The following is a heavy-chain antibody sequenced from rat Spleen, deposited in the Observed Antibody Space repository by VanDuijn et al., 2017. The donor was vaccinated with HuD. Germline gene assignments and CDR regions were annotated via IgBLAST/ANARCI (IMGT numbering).Heavy chain of an antibody. J-gene: IGHJ3*01. CDR1: GFTYSNYV. CDR2: ISTGGGNT. D-gene: IGHD1-2*01. CDR3: ARHGGSSYSWFAY. V-gene: IGHV5S13*01. Sequence: EVQLVESGGGLVQPGRSLKLSCAASGFTYSNYVMAWVRQTPTKGLEWVASISTGGGNTYYRDSVKGRFTISSDNAKNTLYLQMNSLRSEDTATYYCARHGGSSYSWFAYWGQGTLVTVSS.